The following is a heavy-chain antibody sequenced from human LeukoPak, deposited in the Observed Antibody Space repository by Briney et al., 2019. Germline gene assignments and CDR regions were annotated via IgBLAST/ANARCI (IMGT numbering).Heavy chain of an antibody. V-gene: IGHV4-61*02. J-gene: IGHJ5*02. CDR2: IYTSGST. D-gene: IGHD2-2*01. CDR3: ARHPGHCSSDSCYGFWFDR. Sequence: PSQALSLTCTVSGGSINSGSYYWSWIRQPAGKGLEWIGRIYTSGSTNYNPSLKSRVTISVDTSKNQFSLKLSSVTAADTAVYYCARHPGHCSSDSCYGFWFDRWGQGTLVTVSS. CDR1: GGSINSGSYY.